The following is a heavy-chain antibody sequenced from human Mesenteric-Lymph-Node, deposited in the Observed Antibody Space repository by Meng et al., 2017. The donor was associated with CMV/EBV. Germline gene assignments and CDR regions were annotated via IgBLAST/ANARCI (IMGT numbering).Heavy chain of an antibody. CDR1: GFTFSSYA. D-gene: IGHD3-16*01. Sequence: GESLKISCTASGFTFSSYAMTWVRQGPGKGLEWVSVIGGSGGSTYYADSVKGRFTISRDNSKNTLYLQMNSLRPEDTAVYYCAKGYLGGVYYGMDVWGQGTTVTVSS. CDR2: IGGSGGST. J-gene: IGHJ6*02. V-gene: IGHV3-23*01. CDR3: AKGYLGGVYYGMDV.